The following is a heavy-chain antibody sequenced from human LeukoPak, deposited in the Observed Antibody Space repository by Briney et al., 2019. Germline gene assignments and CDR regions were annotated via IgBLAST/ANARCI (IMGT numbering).Heavy chain of an antibody. Sequence: SETLSLTCTVSGGSISSYYWSWLRQPAGKGLEWIGRIYTSGSTNYNPSLKSRVTMSVDTSKNQFSLKLSSVTAADTAVYYCASTLLWFGEGYFDYWGQGPLVTVPS. CDR3: ASTLLWFGEGYFDY. D-gene: IGHD3-10*01. CDR2: IYTSGST. V-gene: IGHV4-4*07. J-gene: IGHJ4*02. CDR1: GGSISSYY.